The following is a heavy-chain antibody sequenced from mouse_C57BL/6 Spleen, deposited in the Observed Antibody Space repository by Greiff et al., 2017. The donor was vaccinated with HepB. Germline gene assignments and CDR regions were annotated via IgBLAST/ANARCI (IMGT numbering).Heavy chain of an antibody. CDR1: GYTFTDYN. Sequence: VQLQQSGPELVKPGASVKIPCKASGYTFTDYNMDWVRQSHGKSLEWIGDINPNNGGTIYNQKFKGKATLTVDKSSSTAYMELRSLTSEDTAVSYCARGGAYLAMDYWGQGTSVTVSS. CDR2: INPNNGGT. D-gene: IGHD6-5*01. CDR3: ARGGAYLAMDY. V-gene: IGHV1-18*01. J-gene: IGHJ4*01.